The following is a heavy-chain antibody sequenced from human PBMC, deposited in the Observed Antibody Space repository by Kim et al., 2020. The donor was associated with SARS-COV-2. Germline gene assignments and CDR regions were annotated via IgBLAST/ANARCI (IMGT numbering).Heavy chain of an antibody. D-gene: IGHD3-16*01. V-gene: IGHV5-51*01. CDR2: IYPGDSYT. J-gene: IGHJ4*02. CDR1: GYNFPNYW. CDR3: ARSAGPYDYYFDF. Sequence: GESLKISCKGSGYNFPNYWIGWVRQMPGKGLEWMGIIYPGDSYTRYSPSFQGQVTISADKSTTTAYLQWSSLKASDTAMYYCARSAGPYDYYFDFWGQGTLVTVSS.